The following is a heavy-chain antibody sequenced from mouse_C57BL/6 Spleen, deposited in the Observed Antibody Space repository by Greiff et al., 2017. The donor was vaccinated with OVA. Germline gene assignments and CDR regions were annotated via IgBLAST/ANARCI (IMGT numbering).Heavy chain of an antibody. CDR3: ARYHYYGSSYWNFDV. CDR2: INPNNGGT. Sequence: EVKLMESGPELVKPGASVKIPCKASGYTFTDYNMDWVKQSHGKSLEWIGDINPNNGGTIYNQKFKGKATLTVDKSSSTAYMELRSLTSEDTAVYYCARYHYYGSSYWNFDVWGTGTTVTVSS. CDR1: GYTFTDYN. J-gene: IGHJ1*03. V-gene: IGHV1-18*01. D-gene: IGHD1-1*01.